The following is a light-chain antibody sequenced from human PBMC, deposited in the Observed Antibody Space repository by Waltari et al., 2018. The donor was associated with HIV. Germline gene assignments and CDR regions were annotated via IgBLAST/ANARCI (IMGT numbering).Light chain of an antibody. J-gene: IGKJ5*01. CDR2: DAS. CDR3: QQYDHLPIT. CDR1: QDISNF. V-gene: IGKV1-33*01. Sequence: DIQMTQSPSSLSASVGDRVTITCQASQDISNFLNWFQHKPGKAPTLLIYDASSLETGVPSRFSGSASGTYFTLTISSLQPEDIATDFCQQYDHLPITFGQGTRLEIK.